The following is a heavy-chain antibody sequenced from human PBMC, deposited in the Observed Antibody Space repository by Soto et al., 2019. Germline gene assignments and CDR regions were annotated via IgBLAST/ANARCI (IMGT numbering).Heavy chain of an antibody. CDR3: AKWPNWFDP. V-gene: IGHV4-61*01. CDR1: GGSVSSGTYY. D-gene: IGHD2-8*01. J-gene: IGHJ5*02. CDR2: ISYSGST. Sequence: QVQLQESGPGLVKPSETLVSGGSVSSGTYYWSWIRQPPGKGLEWIGYISYSGSTNYNPSLKSRVTRSVDTSKNQFSLKRRSVTAADTAVYYCAKWPNWFDPWSQGTPVTVSS.